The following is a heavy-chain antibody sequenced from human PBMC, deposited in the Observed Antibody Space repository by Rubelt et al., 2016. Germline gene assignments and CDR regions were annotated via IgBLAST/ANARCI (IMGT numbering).Heavy chain of an antibody. CDR2: VYHSGSA. CDR3: ARRVNTPTWYFDL. V-gene: IGHV4-38-2*02. J-gene: IGHJ2*01. Sequence: QVHLQESGPGLVKPSETLSLTCTVSGYSISSGYYWGWIRQPPGKGLEWIGSVYHSGSAYYKPSLKSRVTISVDTSTNQLSLTLTSVTAADTALYYCARRVNTPTWYFDLWGRGTQVTVSS. D-gene: IGHD4-17*01. CDR1: GYSISSGYY.